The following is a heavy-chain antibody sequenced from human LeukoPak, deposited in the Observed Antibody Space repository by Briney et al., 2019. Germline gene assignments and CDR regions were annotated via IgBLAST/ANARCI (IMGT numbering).Heavy chain of an antibody. CDR1: GFTFSSYE. CDR3: ARDRIGSSWYNWFDP. D-gene: IGHD6-13*01. Sequence: PGGSLRLSCAASGFTFSSYEMNWVRQAPGKGLEWVSYISSSGSTIYYADSVKGRFTISRDNAKNSLYLQMNSLTAEDTAVYYCARDRIGSSWYNWFDPWGQGTLVTVSS. J-gene: IGHJ5*02. V-gene: IGHV3-48*03. CDR2: ISSSGSTI.